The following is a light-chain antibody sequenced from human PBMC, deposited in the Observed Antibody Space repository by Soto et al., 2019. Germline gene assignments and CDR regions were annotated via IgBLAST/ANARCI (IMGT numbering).Light chain of an antibody. Sequence: EIVLTQSPATLSLSPGERATLSCRASQSVSSYLAWYQQKPGQAPRLLIYDASNRATGIPARFSGSGSGTNFTLTISSLEPEDFAVYYCQQRSNXPLTFGGGIKVDIK. CDR3: QQRSNXPLT. CDR1: QSVSSY. J-gene: IGKJ4*01. V-gene: IGKV3-11*01. CDR2: DAS.